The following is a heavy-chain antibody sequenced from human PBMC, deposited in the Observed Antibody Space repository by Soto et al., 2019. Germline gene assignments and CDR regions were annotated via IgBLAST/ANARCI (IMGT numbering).Heavy chain of an antibody. CDR1: GGTFSTSA. CDR3: ATQLKGDLDF. CDR2: IIPVFGTA. J-gene: IGHJ4*02. Sequence: QVQLVQSGAEVRKPGSSVKVSCKASGGTFSTSAMNWVRQAPGQGLEWMGSIIPVFGTATYAQSFQGRLTITADVSTTTGYMELSSLRSEDTAVYYCATQLKGDLDFWGQGSLLIVSS. D-gene: IGHD2-2*01. V-gene: IGHV1-69*15.